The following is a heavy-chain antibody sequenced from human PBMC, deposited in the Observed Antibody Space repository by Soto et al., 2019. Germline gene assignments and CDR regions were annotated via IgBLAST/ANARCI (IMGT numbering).Heavy chain of an antibody. CDR2: IIPIFGTT. Sequence: QVQLVQSGAEMKKPGSSLKVSCKASGGTLNSYVITWVRQAPGQGLEWMGGIIPIFGTTNYAQKFQGRVTITADESTTTAYMELSSLRSEDTAVYYCATENADGSGDLFGSFDCWGQGTLVTVSS. D-gene: IGHD3-10*02. CDR3: ATENADGSGDLFGSFDC. J-gene: IGHJ4*02. V-gene: IGHV1-69*12. CDR1: GGTLNSYV.